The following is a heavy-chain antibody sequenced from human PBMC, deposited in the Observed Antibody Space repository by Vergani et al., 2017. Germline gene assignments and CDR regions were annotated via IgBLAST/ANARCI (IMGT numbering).Heavy chain of an antibody. Sequence: EVQLVESGGGLVQPGGSLRLSCAASGFTFSSYWMSWVRQAPGKGLEWVANIKQDGSEKDYVDSVKGRFTISRDNAKNSLYLQMNSLRAEDTAVYYCARDYYGDTGNWFDPWGQGTLVTVSS. J-gene: IGHJ5*02. CDR2: IKQDGSEK. V-gene: IGHV3-7*03. D-gene: IGHD4-17*01. CDR1: GFTFSSYW. CDR3: ARDYYGDTGNWFDP.